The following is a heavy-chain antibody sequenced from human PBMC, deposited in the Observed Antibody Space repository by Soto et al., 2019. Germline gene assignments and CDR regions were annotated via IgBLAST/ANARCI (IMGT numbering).Heavy chain of an antibody. CDR2: ISGNGIAT. J-gene: IGHJ5*02. CDR1: GFIFSDHA. D-gene: IGHD3-10*01. CDR3: ARDAISMVRGNNNWFDP. V-gene: IGHV3-23*01. Sequence: GGSLRLSCEASGFIFSDHAMSWVRQAPGKGLEWVSAISGNGIATYYADSVKGRFTISRDNSKNTLYLQMNRLRADDTAVYYCARDAISMVRGNNNWFDPWGQGTLVTVSS.